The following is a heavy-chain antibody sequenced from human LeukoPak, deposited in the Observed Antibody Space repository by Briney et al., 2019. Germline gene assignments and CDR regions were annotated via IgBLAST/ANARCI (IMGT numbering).Heavy chain of an antibody. CDR3: AKDLSPYIAVAGTWYFDY. J-gene: IGHJ4*02. CDR2: IKSKTDGGTT. V-gene: IGHV3-15*01. D-gene: IGHD6-19*01. CDR1: GFTFSNAW. Sequence: PGGSLRLSCAASGFTFSNAWMSWVRQAPGKGLEWVGRIKSKTDGGTTDYAAPVKGRFTISRDDSKNTLYLQMNSLRAEDTAVYYCAKDLSPYIAVAGTWYFDYWGQGTLVTVSS.